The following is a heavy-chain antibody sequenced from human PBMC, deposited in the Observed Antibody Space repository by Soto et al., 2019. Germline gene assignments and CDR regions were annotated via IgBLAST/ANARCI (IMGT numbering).Heavy chain of an antibody. CDR2: INHSGST. CDR1: GGSFSGYY. D-gene: IGHD4-4*01. Sequence: PSETLSLTCAVYGGSFSGYYWSWIRQPPGKGLEWIGEINHSGSTNYNPSLKSRVTISVDTSKNQFSLKLSSVAAADTAVYYCAGRPSIYVSWWFDTWGQGTLVTVSS. V-gene: IGHV4-34*01. J-gene: IGHJ5*02. CDR3: AGRPSIYVSWWFDT.